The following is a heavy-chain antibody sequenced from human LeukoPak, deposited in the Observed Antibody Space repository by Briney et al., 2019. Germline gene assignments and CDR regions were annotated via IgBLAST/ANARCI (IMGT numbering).Heavy chain of an antibody. Sequence: ASVKVSCKASGYVFVSNGISWVRRAPGQRLEWIGWINARNGATDYAQNFWGRATLTTDTSTSTAYMELRSLRSDDTAVYYCVREQGVVRFDPWGQGTLVTVSS. CDR2: INARNGAT. J-gene: IGHJ5*02. V-gene: IGHV1-18*01. CDR1: GYVFVSNG. D-gene: IGHD3-16*02. CDR3: VREQGVVRFDP.